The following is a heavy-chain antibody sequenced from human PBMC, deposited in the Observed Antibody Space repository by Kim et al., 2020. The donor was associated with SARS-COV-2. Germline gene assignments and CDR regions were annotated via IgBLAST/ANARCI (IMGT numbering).Heavy chain of an antibody. V-gene: IGHV3-21*01. CDR3: ARAGYCSSTSCEWVTDY. D-gene: IGHD2-2*01. Sequence: GGSLRLSCAASGFTFSSYSMNWVRQAPGKGLEWVSSISSSSSYIYYADSVKGRFTISRDNAKNSLYLQMNSLRAEDTAVYYCARAGYCSSTSCEWVTDYWGQGTLVTVSS. CDR2: ISSSSSYI. CDR1: GFTFSSYS. J-gene: IGHJ4*02.